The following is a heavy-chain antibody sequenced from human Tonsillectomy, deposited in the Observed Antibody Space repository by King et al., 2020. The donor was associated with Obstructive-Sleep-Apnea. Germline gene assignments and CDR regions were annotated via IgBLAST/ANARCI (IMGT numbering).Heavy chain of an antibody. Sequence: QLQLQVSGPGLVKPSETLSLTCTVSGGSISSFYWSWIRQPPGKGLELIGYIYYSGSSSYNPSLKSRVTISVDTSKNQFSLKLTSVTAADTAVYYCARSPYDDILTGYYNRTFDIWGQGTMVTVSS. V-gene: IGHV4-59*08. CDR2: IYYSGSS. D-gene: IGHD3-9*01. CDR1: GGSISSFY. CDR3: ARSPYDDILTGYYNRTFDI. J-gene: IGHJ3*02.